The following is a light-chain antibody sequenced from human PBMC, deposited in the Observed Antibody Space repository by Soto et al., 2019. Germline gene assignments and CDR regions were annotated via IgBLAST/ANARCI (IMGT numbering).Light chain of an antibody. Sequence: AVLLTQSPSSFSASTGDRATITCRASQDIHNYLAWYQQVPGKAPKLLLYAASILQTGVPSRFSGIGSGTDFTLTIGGLQSEDFATYFCQHYYNYPWTGGQGTTVE. CDR1: QDIHNY. J-gene: IGKJ1*01. V-gene: IGKV1-8*01. CDR3: QHYYNYPWT. CDR2: AAS.